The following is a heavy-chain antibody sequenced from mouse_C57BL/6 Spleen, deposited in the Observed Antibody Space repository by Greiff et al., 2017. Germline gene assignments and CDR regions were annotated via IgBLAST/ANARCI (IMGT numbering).Heavy chain of an antibody. CDR1: GYTFTNYW. CDR2: IYPGGGYT. V-gene: IGHV1-63*01. D-gene: IGHD2-4*01. CDR3: ARRGDDYDVAWFAY. Sequence: VKLMESGAELVRPGTSVKMSCKASGYTFTNYWIGWAKQRPGHGLEWIGDIYPGGGYTNYNEKFKGKATLTADKSSSTAYMQFSSLTSEDSAIYYCARRGDDYDVAWFAYWGQGTLVTVSA. J-gene: IGHJ3*01.